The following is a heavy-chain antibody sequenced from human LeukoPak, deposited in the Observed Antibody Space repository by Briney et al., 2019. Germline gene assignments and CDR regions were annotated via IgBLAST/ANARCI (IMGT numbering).Heavy chain of an antibody. J-gene: IGHJ4*02. D-gene: IGHD4-17*01. CDR2: IFKSGST. V-gene: IGHV4-30-4*01. CDR1: GGSISSGHYY. CDR3: ARVTAVTSVDY. Sequence: NPSQTLSLTCTVSGGSISSGHYYWNWIRQPPGKGLEWIGYIFKSGSTYYNPSLKSRVSISIDTSENQFSLKLSSVAAADTAVYYCARVTAVTSVDYWGQGTLVTVSS.